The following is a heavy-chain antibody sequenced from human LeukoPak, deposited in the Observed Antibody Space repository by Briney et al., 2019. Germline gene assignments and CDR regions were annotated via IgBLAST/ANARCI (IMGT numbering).Heavy chain of an antibody. Sequence: PGGSLRLSCAASGFTFSSYWMSWVRQAPGEGLKWVANIKQDGSEKYYVDSVKGRFTISRDNAKNSLYLQMNSLRAEDTAVYYCASGIAAAHYLNPIFDYWGQGTLVTVSS. V-gene: IGHV3-7*01. D-gene: IGHD6-13*01. J-gene: IGHJ4*02. CDR2: IKQDGSEK. CDR1: GFTFSSYW. CDR3: ASGIAAAHYLNPIFDY.